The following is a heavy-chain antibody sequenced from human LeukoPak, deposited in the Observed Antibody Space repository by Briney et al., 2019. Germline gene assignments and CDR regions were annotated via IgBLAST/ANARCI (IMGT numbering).Heavy chain of an antibody. D-gene: IGHD6-19*01. J-gene: IGHJ4*02. CDR1: GDSVSSNSAA. V-gene: IGHV6-1*01. Sequence: QSGPTLLNPWQTLSVTCGISGDSVSSNSAAWNWIRQSPSRGLEWLGRTYYRSRWYNDYAESVKSRITLNADTSKNQFSLQLNSVTPEDTAVYYCARYHTSGWYFDYWGQGTLLTVSS. CDR3: ARYHTSGWYFDY. CDR2: TYYRSRWYN.